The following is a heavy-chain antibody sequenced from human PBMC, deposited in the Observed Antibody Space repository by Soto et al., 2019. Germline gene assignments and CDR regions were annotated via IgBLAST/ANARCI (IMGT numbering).Heavy chain of an antibody. CDR3: ARAHYGDYGYGMDV. CDR2: IYYSGST. D-gene: IGHD4-17*01. V-gene: IGHV4-59*01. Sequence: SETLSLTCTVSGDSISSYYWSWIRQPPGKGLEWIGYIYYSGSTNYNPSLKSRVTISVDTSKNQFSLKLSSVTAADTAVYYCARAHYGDYGYGMDVWGQGTTVTVS. J-gene: IGHJ6*02. CDR1: GDSISSYY.